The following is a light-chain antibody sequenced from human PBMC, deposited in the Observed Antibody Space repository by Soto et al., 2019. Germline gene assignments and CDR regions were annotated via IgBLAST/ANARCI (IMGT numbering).Light chain of an antibody. CDR1: STDVVGYDF. CDR3: TSYTSSSTLV. V-gene: IGLV2-14*01. Sequence: QSVLTQPASLSGSPGQSITISCTGTSTDVVGYDFVSWYQQHPGKVPKVIIYEVTNRPSGVSNRFSGSKSGSTASLTISGLQAEDEATYYCTSYTSSSTLVFGTGTKLTVL. J-gene: IGLJ1*01. CDR2: EVT.